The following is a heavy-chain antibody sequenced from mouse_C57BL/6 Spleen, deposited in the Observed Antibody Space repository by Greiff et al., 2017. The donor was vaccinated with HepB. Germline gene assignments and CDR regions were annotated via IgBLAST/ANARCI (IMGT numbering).Heavy chain of an antibody. J-gene: IGHJ1*03. CDR1: GFNIKDDY. D-gene: IGHD1-1*01. Sequence: VQLKQSGAELVRPGASVKLSCTASGFNIKDDYMHWVKQRPEQGLEWIGWIDPENGDTEYASKFQGKATITADTSSNTAYLQLSSLTSEDTAVYYCTTFTTVVATRNWYFDVWGTGTTVTVSS. V-gene: IGHV14-4*01. CDR2: IDPENGDT. CDR3: TTFTTVVATRNWYFDV.